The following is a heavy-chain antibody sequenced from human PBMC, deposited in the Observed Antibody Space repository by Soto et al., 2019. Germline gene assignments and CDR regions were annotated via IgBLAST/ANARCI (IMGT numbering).Heavy chain of an antibody. D-gene: IGHD1-26*01. CDR3: ARQADWETPFLY. V-gene: IGHV3-66*04. J-gene: IGHJ4*02. Sequence: EVQLVESGGGLVQPGGSLRLSCGVSGFTVSSSYMSWVRQAPGKGLERVSILYSGGDTYYADSVKGRFTISRDNSKNTLYLQSNSLRVEDTAVYFCARQADWETPFLYWGQRTLVTVSS. CDR1: GFTVSSSY. CDR2: LYSGGDT.